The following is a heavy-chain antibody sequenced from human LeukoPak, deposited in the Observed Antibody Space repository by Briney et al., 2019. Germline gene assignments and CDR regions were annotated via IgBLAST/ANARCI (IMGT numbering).Heavy chain of an antibody. Sequence: SETLSLTCTVSSGSVSNSHYYWAWVRQPPGKGLEWLGSIFYSGNTRYNPSLKSRVTISVDTSKNQFSPKLTSVTAADTAVYYCARLGGSQLLSRDYYYMDVWGKGATVTVSS. CDR3: ARLGGSQLLSRDYYYMDV. D-gene: IGHD2-2*01. CDR2: IFYSGNT. J-gene: IGHJ6*03. V-gene: IGHV4-39*01. CDR1: SGSVSNSHYY.